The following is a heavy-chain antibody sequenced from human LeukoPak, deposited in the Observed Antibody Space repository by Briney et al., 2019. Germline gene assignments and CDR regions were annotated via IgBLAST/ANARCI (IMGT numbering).Heavy chain of an antibody. CDR3: AKNQLYLDY. V-gene: IGHV3-23*01. D-gene: IGHD2-2*01. J-gene: IGHJ4*02. CDR1: GFTFVSHW. Sequence: QTGGSLRLSCVASGFTFVSHWMTWVRQAPGKGLEWVSTISRTGVATYYANSVKGRFTISRDNAKNSLYLQMNSLRAEDTAVYYCAKNQLYLDYWGQGTLVTVSS. CDR2: ISRTGVAT.